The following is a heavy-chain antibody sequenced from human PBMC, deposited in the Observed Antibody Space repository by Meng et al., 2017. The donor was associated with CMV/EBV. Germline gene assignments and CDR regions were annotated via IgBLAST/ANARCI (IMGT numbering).Heavy chain of an antibody. D-gene: IGHD5-18*01. V-gene: IGHV1-69*05. CDR3: ARGDQGNTAKLPWETHFYCNVDV. CDR2: IIPIFRTA. CDR1: GGTFNSHG. Sequence: SVKVSCKASGGTFNSHGITWVRQAPGQGLEWMGGIIPIFRTALYAQKFRDRVTITTDESTSTVYMELNSLTSEDTAVYYCARGDQGNTAKLPWETHFYCNVDVWGQGTTVTVSS. J-gene: IGHJ6*02.